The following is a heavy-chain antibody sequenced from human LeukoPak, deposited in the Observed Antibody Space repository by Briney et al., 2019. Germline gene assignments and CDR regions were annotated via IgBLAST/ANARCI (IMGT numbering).Heavy chain of an antibody. D-gene: IGHD6-13*01. CDR2: IYYSGST. Sequence: PSETLSLTCTVSGGSISSYYWSWIRQPSGKGLEWIGYIYYSGSTNYNPSLKSRVTISVDTSKNQFSLKLSSVTAADTAVYYCARHRLSSFDAFDIWGQGTMVTVSS. CDR1: GGSISSYY. J-gene: IGHJ3*02. V-gene: IGHV4-59*01. CDR3: ARHRLSSFDAFDI.